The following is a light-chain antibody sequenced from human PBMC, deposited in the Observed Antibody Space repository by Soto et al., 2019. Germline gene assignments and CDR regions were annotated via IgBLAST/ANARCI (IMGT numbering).Light chain of an antibody. CDR3: QQRSNWPPLT. Sequence: EIVLTQSPTTLSLSPGERATLSCRASQSVNSYLAWYQQKPGQAARLLIYDASNRATGIPARFSGSGSGTDFTLTISSLEPEEFEVYYCQQRSNWPPLTFGGGTKVEIK. CDR1: QSVNSY. V-gene: IGKV3-11*01. CDR2: DAS. J-gene: IGKJ4*01.